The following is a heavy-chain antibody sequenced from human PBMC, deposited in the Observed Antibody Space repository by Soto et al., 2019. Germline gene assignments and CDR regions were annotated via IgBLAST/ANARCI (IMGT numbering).Heavy chain of an antibody. CDR3: ARGLGYFAL. J-gene: IGHJ2*01. CDR2: INHTGST. V-gene: IGHV4-34*01. Sequence: QVQLQQWGAGLLKPSETLSLTCAVYGGPFSGYYWSWIRQPPGKGLEWIGEINHTGSTNYSPSLKIRVTLSLYTSNRLLSLRLRSVPAADTALYHCARGLGYFALWGRGTLVTVSS. CDR1: GGPFSGYY.